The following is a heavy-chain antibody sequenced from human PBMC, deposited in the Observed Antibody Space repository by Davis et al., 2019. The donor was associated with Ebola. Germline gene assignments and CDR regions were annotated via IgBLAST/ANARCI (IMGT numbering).Heavy chain of an antibody. V-gene: IGHV3-21*01. CDR2: ISSSSSYI. CDR3: GAYYCGSGSYYDEFFDY. J-gene: IGHJ4*02. D-gene: IGHD3-10*01. Sequence: GESLKISCAASGFTFSSYSMNWVRQAPGKGLEWVSSISSSSSYIYYADSVKGRFTISRDNAKNSLYLQMNSLRAEDTAVYYCGAYYCGSGSYYDEFFDYWGQGTLVTVSS. CDR1: GFTFSSYS.